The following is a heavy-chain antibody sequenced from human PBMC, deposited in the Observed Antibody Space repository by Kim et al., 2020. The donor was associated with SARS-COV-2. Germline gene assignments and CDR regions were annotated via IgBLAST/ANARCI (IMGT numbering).Heavy chain of an antibody. J-gene: IGHJ5*02. Sequence: ASVKVSCKTSRYTFTACYIHWLRQAPGQGLERMGWMNPDSGGTNWAQKFQGRVTMTRDTSISTAYMELSNLISDDTAIYYCARGQIGAHTTWFDPWGQGALVTVSS. CDR3: ARGQIGAHTTWFDP. CDR2: MNPDSGGT. D-gene: IGHD6-6*01. V-gene: IGHV1-2*02. CDR1: RYTFTACY.